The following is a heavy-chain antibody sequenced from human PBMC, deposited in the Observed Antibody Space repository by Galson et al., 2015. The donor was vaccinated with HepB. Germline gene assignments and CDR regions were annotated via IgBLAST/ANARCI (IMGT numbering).Heavy chain of an antibody. CDR2: IYYSGST. Sequence: QVQLQESGPGLVKPSETLSLTCTVPGGSISSYYWSWIRQPPGKGLEWIGYIYYSGSTNYNPSLKSRVTISVDTSKNQFSLKLSSVTAADTAVYYCATSRLYYYYYGMDVWGQGTTVTASS. D-gene: IGHD5/OR15-5a*01. CDR1: GGSISSYY. J-gene: IGHJ6*02. CDR3: ATSRLYYYYYGMDV. V-gene: IGHV4-59*01.